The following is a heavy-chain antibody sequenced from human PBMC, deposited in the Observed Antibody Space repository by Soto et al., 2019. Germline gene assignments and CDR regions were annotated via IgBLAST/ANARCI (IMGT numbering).Heavy chain of an antibody. CDR3: AESDITMVRGVAFDI. CDR2: IYYSGST. D-gene: IGHD3-10*01. CDR1: GGSISSGGYY. Sequence: QVQLQESGQGLVKPSQTLSLTCTVSGGSISSGGYYWSWIRQHPGKGLEWIGYIYYSGSTYYNPSLKSRVTISVDTSKNQFSLKLSSVTAADTAVYYCAESDITMVRGVAFDIWGQGTMVTVSS. V-gene: IGHV4-31*03. J-gene: IGHJ3*02.